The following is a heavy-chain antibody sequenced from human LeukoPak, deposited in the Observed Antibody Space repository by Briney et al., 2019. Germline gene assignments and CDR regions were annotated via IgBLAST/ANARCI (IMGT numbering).Heavy chain of an antibody. D-gene: IGHD2-8*01. Sequence: GESLKISCKGSGYIFSNYWIGWVRQMPGKGLEWMGLIYPADSDTRYSPSFQGQVTISADKSISTAFLQWSSLKASDTAMYYCARHYVLCPSMDVWGQGTTVTVSS. V-gene: IGHV5-51*01. CDR2: IYPADSDT. CDR3: ARHYVLCPSMDV. CDR1: GYIFSNYW. J-gene: IGHJ6*02.